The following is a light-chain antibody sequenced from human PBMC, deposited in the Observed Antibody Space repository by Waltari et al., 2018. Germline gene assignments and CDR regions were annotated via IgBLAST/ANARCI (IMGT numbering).Light chain of an antibody. CDR2: GAS. CDR1: PSISSK. Sequence: EVVMTQSPATLSVSPGERATLPCRASPSISSKLAWYQQKPGQAPRLLIYGASTRATDIPARFSGSGSGAEFTLTISSLQSEDSAVYHCQQYNDWSPFTFGPGTKVEIK. CDR3: QQYNDWSPFT. J-gene: IGKJ3*01. V-gene: IGKV3-15*01.